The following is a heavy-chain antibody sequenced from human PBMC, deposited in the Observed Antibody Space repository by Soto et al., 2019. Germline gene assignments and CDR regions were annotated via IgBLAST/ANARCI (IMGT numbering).Heavy chain of an antibody. D-gene: IGHD4-17*01. V-gene: IGHV3-21*01. CDR1: GFTFSSYS. CDR2: ISSSSSYI. J-gene: IGHJ5*02. Sequence: GESLRLSCAASGFTFSSYSMNWVRQAPGKGLEWVSSISSSSSYIYYADSVKGRFTISRDNAKNSLYLQMNSLRAEDTAVYYCARDNFGTTVPPGPWGQGTLVTVSS. CDR3: ARDNFGTTVPPGP.